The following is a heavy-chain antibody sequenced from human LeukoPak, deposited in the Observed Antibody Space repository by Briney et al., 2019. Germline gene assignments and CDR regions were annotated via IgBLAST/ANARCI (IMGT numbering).Heavy chain of an antibody. CDR2: ISAYNGNA. J-gene: IGHJ5*02. Sequence: ASVKVSCKASGYTFTSYGISWVRQAPGQGLEWMGWISAYNGNANYAQKLQCRVTMTTDTSTSTAYMELRSLRSDDTAVYYCARDIVGASLNWFDPWGQGTLVTVSS. V-gene: IGHV1-18*01. CDR1: GYTFTSYG. CDR3: ARDIVGASLNWFDP. D-gene: IGHD1-26*01.